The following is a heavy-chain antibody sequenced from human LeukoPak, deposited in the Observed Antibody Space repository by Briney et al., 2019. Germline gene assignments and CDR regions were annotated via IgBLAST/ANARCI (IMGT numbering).Heavy chain of an antibody. D-gene: IGHD6-13*01. CDR1: GFTFSSYG. Sequence: GRSLRLSCAASGFTFSSYGMHWVRQAPGKGLEWVAVISYDGSNKYYADSVKGRFTISRDNSKNTLYLQMNSLRAEDTAVYYCAKDWYSSSWPYYYYYGMDLWGQGTTVTVSS. J-gene: IGHJ6*02. CDR3: AKDWYSSSWPYYYYYGMDL. CDR2: ISYDGSNK. V-gene: IGHV3-30*18.